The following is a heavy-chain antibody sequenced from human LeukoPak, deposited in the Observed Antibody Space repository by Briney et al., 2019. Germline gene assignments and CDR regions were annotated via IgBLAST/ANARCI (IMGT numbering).Heavy chain of an antibody. J-gene: IGHJ4*02. CDR2: MYYSGTT. D-gene: IGHD1-26*01. CDR1: GGSVSSGYYY. CDR3: ARDRGWEVFDY. Sequence: SETLSLTCTVSGGSVSSGYYYWSWIRQSPGRRLEWIGNMYYSGTTTYSPSLKSRVTISRDTSKNQFSLNLSSVTSLDTALYYCARDRGWEVFDYWGQGILVTVSS. V-gene: IGHV4-61*01.